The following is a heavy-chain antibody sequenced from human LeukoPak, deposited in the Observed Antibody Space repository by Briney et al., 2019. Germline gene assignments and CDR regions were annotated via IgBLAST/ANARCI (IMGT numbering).Heavy chain of an antibody. D-gene: IGHD5-18*01. Sequence: ASVKASCKASGGTFSSYAISWVRQAPGQGLEWMGRIIPILGIANYAQKFQGRVTITADKSTSTAYMELSSLRSEDTAVYYWASSVWIHSNPNWFDPWGQGTLVTVSS. V-gene: IGHV1-69*04. J-gene: IGHJ5*02. CDR1: GGTFSSYA. CDR2: IIPILGIA. CDR3: ASSVWIHSNPNWFDP.